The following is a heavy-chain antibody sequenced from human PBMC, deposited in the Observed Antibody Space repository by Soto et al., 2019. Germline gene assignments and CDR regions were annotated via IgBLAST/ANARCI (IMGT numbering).Heavy chain of an antibody. CDR3: ASHSGSSPEGRYYYGMDV. CDR2: IISIFGTA. V-gene: IGHV1-69*12. Sequence: QVQLVQSGAEVKKPGSSVKVSCKASGGTFSSYAISWVRQAPGQGLEWMGGIISIFGTADYAQKFQGRVTITADESTSTAYMELSSLRSEDTAVYYCASHSGSSPEGRYYYGMDVWGQGTTVTGSS. D-gene: IGHD1-26*01. J-gene: IGHJ6*02. CDR1: GGTFSSYA.